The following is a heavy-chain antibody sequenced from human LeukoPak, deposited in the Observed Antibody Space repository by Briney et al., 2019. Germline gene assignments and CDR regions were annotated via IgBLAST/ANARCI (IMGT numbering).Heavy chain of an antibody. CDR1: GGSFSGYY. D-gene: IGHD5-18*01. CDR2: INHSGST. J-gene: IGHJ4*02. Sequence: SETLSLTCAVYGGSFSGYYWSWIRQPPGKGLEWIGEINHSGSTNYNPSLKSRVTISVDTSKNQFSLKLSSVTGADTAVYYCARGIDGYSYGYYGYWGQGTLVTVSS. CDR3: ARGIDGYSYGYYGY. V-gene: IGHV4-34*01.